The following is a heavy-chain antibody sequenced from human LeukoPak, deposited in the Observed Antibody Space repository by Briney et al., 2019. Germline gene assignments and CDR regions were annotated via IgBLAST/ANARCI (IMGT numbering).Heavy chain of an antibody. V-gene: IGHV5-51*01. CDR3: ARLDDLWLVGGGY. D-gene: IGHD6-19*01. Sequence: GESLKISCKGSGYRFTSYGIAWVRQKPGKGLEWMGIIYPGDSDTRYSPSFQGQVTISADKSISTAYLQWNSLKASDTAMFYCARLDDLWLVGGGYWGQGTLVTVSS. CDR1: GYRFTSYG. J-gene: IGHJ4*02. CDR2: IYPGDSDT.